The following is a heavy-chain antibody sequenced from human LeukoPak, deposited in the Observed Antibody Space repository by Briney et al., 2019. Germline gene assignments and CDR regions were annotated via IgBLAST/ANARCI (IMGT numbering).Heavy chain of an antibody. J-gene: IGHJ5*02. CDR1: GFTFSTYW. CDR3: ARVRITMIVRWFDP. D-gene: IGHD3-22*01. V-gene: IGHV3-7*01. Sequence: GGSLRLSCGASGFTFSTYWMSWVRQAPGKGLEWVANIKQDGSVKYYVDSVKGRFTISRDNAKNSLYLQMNSLRAEDTAVYYCARVRITMIVRWFDPWGQGTLVTVSS. CDR2: IKQDGSVK.